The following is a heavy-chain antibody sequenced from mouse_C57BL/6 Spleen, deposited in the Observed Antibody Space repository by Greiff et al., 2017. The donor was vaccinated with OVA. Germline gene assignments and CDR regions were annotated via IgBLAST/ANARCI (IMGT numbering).Heavy chain of an antibody. Sequence: EVKVEESGGGLVQPGGSMKLSCAASGFTFSDAWMDWVRQSPEKGLEWVAEIRNKANNHATYYAESVKGRFTISRDDSKSSVYLQMNSLRAEDTGIYYCTIRRYGYDDDFDYWGQGTTLTVSS. CDR2: IRNKANNHAT. CDR3: TIRRYGYDDDFDY. V-gene: IGHV6-6*01. J-gene: IGHJ2*01. CDR1: GFTFSDAW. D-gene: IGHD2-2*01.